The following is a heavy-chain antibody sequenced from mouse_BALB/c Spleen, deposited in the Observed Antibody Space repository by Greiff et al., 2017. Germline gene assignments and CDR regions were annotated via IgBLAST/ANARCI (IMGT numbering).Heavy chain of an antibody. CDR1: GFTFSSYY. CDR2: INSNGGST. J-gene: IGHJ2*01. CDR3: ARHATAHYFDY. Sequence: EVQLVESGGGLVKLGGSLKLSCAASGFTFSSYYMSWVRQTPEKRLELVAAINSNGGSTYYPDTVKGRFTISRDNAKNTLYLQMSSLKSEDTALYYCARHATAHYFDYWGQGTTLTVSS. V-gene: IGHV5-6-2*01. D-gene: IGHD1-2*01.